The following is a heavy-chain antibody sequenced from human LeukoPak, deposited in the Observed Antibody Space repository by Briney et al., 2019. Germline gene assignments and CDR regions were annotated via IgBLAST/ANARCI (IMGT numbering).Heavy chain of an antibody. D-gene: IGHD1-14*01. J-gene: IGHJ5*02. Sequence: PSETLSLTCTVSGGSISSYYWSWIRQPPGKGLEWIGSIYYSGSTYYNPSLKSRVTISADTSKNQFSLKLSSVTAADTAVYYCAKNGQTGFSFDPWGQGTLVTVSS. V-gene: IGHV4-59*04. CDR2: IYYSGST. CDR3: AKNGQTGFSFDP. CDR1: GGSISSYY.